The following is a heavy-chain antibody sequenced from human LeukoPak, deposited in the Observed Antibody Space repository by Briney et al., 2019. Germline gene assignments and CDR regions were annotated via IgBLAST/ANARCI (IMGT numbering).Heavy chain of an antibody. D-gene: IGHD4-17*01. CDR1: GFTVSSNY. V-gene: IGHV3-53*01. CDR3: AKTLHYGHYGKFDY. Sequence: PGGSLRLSCAASGFTVSSNYMSWVRQAPGKGLEWVSVIYSGGSIYYADSVKGRFTISRDNSKNTLYLQMNSLRAEDTAVYYCAKTLHYGHYGKFDYWGQGTLVTVSS. CDR2: IYSGGSI. J-gene: IGHJ4*02.